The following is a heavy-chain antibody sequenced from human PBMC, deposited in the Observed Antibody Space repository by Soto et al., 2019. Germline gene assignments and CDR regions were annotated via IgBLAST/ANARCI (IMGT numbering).Heavy chain of an antibody. CDR3: ARDCSSTSCSEYYFDY. V-gene: IGHV1-69*04. D-gene: IGHD2-2*01. Sequence: GASVKVSCKASGGTFSSYTISWVRQAPGQGLEWMGRIIPILGIANYAQKFQGRVTITADKSTSTAYMELSSLRSEDTAVYYCARDCSSTSCSEYYFDYWGQGTLVTVSS. J-gene: IGHJ4*02. CDR1: GGTFSSYT. CDR2: IIPILGIA.